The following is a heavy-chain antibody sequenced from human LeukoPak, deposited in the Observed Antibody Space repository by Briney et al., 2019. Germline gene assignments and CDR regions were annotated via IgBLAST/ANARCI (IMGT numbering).Heavy chain of an antibody. CDR2: IYYSGST. Sequence: SETLSLTCTVSGGSISSYYWSWIRQPPGKGLEWIGYIYYSGSTNYNPSLKSRVTISVDTSKNQFSLKLSSVTAADTAVYYCARAPPFPNYYYYMDVWGKGTTVTISS. CDR3: ARAPPFPNYYYYMDV. CDR1: GGSISSYY. J-gene: IGHJ6*03. V-gene: IGHV4-59*01.